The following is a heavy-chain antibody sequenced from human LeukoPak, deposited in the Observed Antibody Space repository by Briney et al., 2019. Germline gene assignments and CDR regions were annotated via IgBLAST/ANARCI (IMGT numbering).Heavy chain of an antibody. Sequence: RGSLRLSCAASGFIFSSYSMNWVRQAPGKGLEWVSYISSSSNSIYYADSVKGRFTISRDNTKNSLYLQMSSLRAEDTAVYYCARDQTAMAYYWGQGTLVTVSS. CDR2: ISSSSNSI. CDR3: ARDQTAMAYY. D-gene: IGHD5-18*01. J-gene: IGHJ4*02. CDR1: GFIFSSYS. V-gene: IGHV3-48*04.